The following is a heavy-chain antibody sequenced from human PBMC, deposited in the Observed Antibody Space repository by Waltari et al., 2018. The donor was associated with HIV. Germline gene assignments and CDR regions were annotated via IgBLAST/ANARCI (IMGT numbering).Heavy chain of an antibody. V-gene: IGHV1-8*01. CDR2: MNPKSGNT. CDR1: GYTFPTYD. CDR3: ARGRSGNYRGNSVVDY. J-gene: IGHJ4*02. Sequence: QVQLVQSGAEAKKPGASVKVSCKASGYTFPTYDINWVRQATGQGLEWMGRMNPKSGNTGYAQKFQGRVTMTRNTSITTAHMELSSLRSDDTAVYYCARGRSGNYRGNSVVDYWGQGTLVTVSS. D-gene: IGHD1-26*01.